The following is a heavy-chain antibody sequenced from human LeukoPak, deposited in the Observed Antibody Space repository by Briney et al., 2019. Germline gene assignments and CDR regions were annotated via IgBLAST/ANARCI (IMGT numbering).Heavy chain of an antibody. D-gene: IGHD2-15*01. CDR2: ISYDGSNK. J-gene: IGHJ5*02. Sequence: GRSLRLSCAASGFTFSSYTMHWVRQAPGKGLEWVAVISYDGSNKYYADSVKGRFTISRDNSKNTLYLQMNSLRAEDTAVYYCAKGTASSGGSSWFDPWGQGTLVTVSS. CDR3: AKGTASSGGSSWFDP. V-gene: IGHV3-30*04. CDR1: GFTFSSYT.